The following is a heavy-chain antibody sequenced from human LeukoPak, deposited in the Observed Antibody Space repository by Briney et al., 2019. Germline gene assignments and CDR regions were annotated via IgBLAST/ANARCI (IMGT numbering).Heavy chain of an antibody. CDR1: GGSVSSGSYY. CDR2: IYYSGST. CDR3: ARDKGSDAFDI. J-gene: IGHJ3*02. Sequence: PSETLSLTCTVSGGSVSSGSYYWSWIRQPPGKGLEWIGYIYYSGSTNYNPSLKSRVTISVDTSKNQFSLKLSSVTAADTAVYYCARDKGSDAFDIWGQGTMVTVSS. V-gene: IGHV4-61*01.